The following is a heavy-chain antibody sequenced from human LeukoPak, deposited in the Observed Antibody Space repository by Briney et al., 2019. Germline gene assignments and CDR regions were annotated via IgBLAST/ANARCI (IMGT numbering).Heavy chain of an antibody. D-gene: IGHD5/OR15-5a*01. CDR1: GFTFSSYG. V-gene: IGHV3-30*18. CDR3: AKGSIDY. J-gene: IGHJ4*02. Sequence: PGGFLRLSCAASGFTFSSYGMHWVRQAPGKGLEWVAVISYDGSNKYYADSVKGRFTISRDNSKNTLYLQMNSLRAEDTAVYYCAKGSIDYWGQGTLVTVSS. CDR2: ISYDGSNK.